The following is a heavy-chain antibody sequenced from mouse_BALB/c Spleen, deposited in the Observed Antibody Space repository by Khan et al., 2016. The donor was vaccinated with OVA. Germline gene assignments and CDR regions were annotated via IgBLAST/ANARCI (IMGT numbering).Heavy chain of an antibody. Sequence: VELVESGAELARPGASVKMSCEASGYTFTSYTIHWIKKRPGQSLEWIGYINPSNGYTNYNQKFKDKATLTTDKSSTTAYLQLSSLTSDDSAVYNCVRDGAYHRNDGWFAYWGQGTLVTVSA. D-gene: IGHD2-14*01. CDR2: INPSNGYT. CDR3: VRDGAYHRNDGWFAY. J-gene: IGHJ3*01. CDR1: GYTFTSYT. V-gene: IGHV1-4*01.